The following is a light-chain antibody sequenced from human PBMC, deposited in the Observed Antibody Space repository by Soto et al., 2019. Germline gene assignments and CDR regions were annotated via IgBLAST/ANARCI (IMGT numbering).Light chain of an antibody. Sequence: VLTQSPGTLSLSPGARATLSCRASQSISSSSLAWYQQKPGQAPRLLIYGASTRATGISDRFSGSGSGTDLTLTISRLEREDIAFYYCQHYSNSALTFGGGTKVEIK. CDR2: GAS. CDR3: QHYSNSALT. J-gene: IGKJ4*01. CDR1: QSISSSS. V-gene: IGKV3-20*01.